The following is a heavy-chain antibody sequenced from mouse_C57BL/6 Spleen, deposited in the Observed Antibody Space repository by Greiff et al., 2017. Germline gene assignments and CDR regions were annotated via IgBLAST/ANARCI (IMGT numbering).Heavy chain of an antibody. CDR1: GFTFSSYA. CDR3: AREDYYGSSVDY. J-gene: IGHJ2*01. D-gene: IGHD1-1*01. V-gene: IGHV5-4*01. CDR2: ISDGGSYT. Sequence: EVKLVESGGGLVKPGGSLKLSCAASGFTFSSYAMSWVRQTPEKRLEWVATISDGGSYTYYPDTVKGRFTISRDNAKNNLYLQMSHLKSEDTAIYYGAREDYYGSSVDYWGKGTTLTVSS.